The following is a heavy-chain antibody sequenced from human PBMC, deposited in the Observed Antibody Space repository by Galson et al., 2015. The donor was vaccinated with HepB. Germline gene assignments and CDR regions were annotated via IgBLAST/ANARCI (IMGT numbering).Heavy chain of an antibody. Sequence: SLRLSCAASGFTFNSYGMHWVRQAPGKGLEWVAIISFDGSEKYYAGSVKGRFTISRDSSTNTLLLLMNSLIIEDTGFYYCAKDRWTRRISLTGTDYWGQGALVTVSS. V-gene: IGHV3-30*18. CDR3: AKDRWTRRISLTGTDY. D-gene: IGHD3-9*01. CDR1: GFTFNSYG. J-gene: IGHJ4*02. CDR2: ISFDGSEK.